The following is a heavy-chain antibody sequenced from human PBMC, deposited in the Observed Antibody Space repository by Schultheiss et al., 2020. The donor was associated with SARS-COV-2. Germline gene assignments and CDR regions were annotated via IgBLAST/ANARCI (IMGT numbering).Heavy chain of an antibody. D-gene: IGHD2-15*01. J-gene: IGHJ4*02. CDR1: GFTFSSYA. CDR3: ARAGDIVVVVAAIHY. V-gene: IGHV3-30*01. Sequence: GGSLRLSCAASGFTFSSYAMHWVRQAPGKGLEWVAVISYDGSNKYYADSVKGRFTISRDNSKNTLYLQMNSLRAEDTAVYYCARAGDIVVVVAAIHYWGQGTLVTVSS. CDR2: ISYDGSNK.